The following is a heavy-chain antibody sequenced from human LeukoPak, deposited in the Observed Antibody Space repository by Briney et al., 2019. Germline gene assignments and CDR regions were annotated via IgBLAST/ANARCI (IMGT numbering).Heavy chain of an antibody. CDR1: GFTVSSTY. D-gene: IGHD2-2*02. CDR2: ITTTGDRV. V-gene: IGHV3-11*04. J-gene: IGHJ4*02. CDR3: ARGDCSSTSCYIHEFFGY. Sequence: PGGSLRLSCIASGFTVSSTYMSWVRQAPGKGLEWISYITTTGDRVQYADSVKGRFTISRDNAKNSLYLEMNSLRAEDTAVYYCARGDCSSTSCYIHEFFGYWGQGTLVTVSS.